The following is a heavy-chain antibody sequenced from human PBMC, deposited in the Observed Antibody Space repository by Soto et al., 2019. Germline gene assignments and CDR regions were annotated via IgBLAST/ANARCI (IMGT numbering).Heavy chain of an antibody. CDR3: GRIPTMLLAFDI. CDR1: GGAVNTGSYL. Sequence: QVQLQESGPRQVKPSETLSLTCTVSGGAVNTGSYLWSWIRQPPGETLEWIGSVDNSGNTKFNPSLKSRITMSLDTSKNLFSLRLSSVTAADTAMYYCGRIPTMLLAFDIWGQGTMVTVSS. J-gene: IGHJ3*02. CDR2: VDNSGNT. V-gene: IGHV4-61*01. D-gene: IGHD2-2*02.